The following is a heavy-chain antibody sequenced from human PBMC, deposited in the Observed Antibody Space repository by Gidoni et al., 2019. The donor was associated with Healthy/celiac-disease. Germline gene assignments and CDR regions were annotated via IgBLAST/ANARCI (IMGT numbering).Heavy chain of an antibody. CDR3: ARGGDYDH. CDR1: GGSISSGYYY. V-gene: IGHV4-30-4*01. CDR2: IYYSGST. Sequence: QVQLQATGPGLVKASQTLSLTCTVAGGSISSGYYYWGWIRQPTGKGLGWIGYIYYSGSTFYNPSLMSRVTISVDTSKNQFCLKLSSVTAAYTAVDYCARGGDYDHWGQGTLVTVSS. J-gene: IGHJ4*02. D-gene: IGHD4-17*01.